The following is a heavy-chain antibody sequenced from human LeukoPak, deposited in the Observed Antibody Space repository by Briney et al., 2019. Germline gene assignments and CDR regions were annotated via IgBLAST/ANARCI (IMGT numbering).Heavy chain of an antibody. J-gene: IGHJ3*01. CDR1: GFTFSSHA. Sequence: GGSLRLSCAASGFTFSSHAMSWARQAPGKGLRWVSAVSPGGDKTYYADSVKGRFTVSRDNSRNTLYLQMNSLRADDTAVYFCAKEKAVARSSGWHAFDVWGQGSLVTVP. D-gene: IGHD6-19*01. V-gene: IGHV3-23*01. CDR2: VSPGGDKT. CDR3: AKEKAVARSSGWHAFDV.